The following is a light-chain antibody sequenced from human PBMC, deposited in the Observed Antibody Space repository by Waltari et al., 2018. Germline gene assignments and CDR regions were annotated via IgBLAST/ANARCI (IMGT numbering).Light chain of an antibody. CDR3: CSYAGSYTWV. J-gene: IGLJ3*02. CDR2: DVT. CDR1: TNELGCYNY. V-gene: IGLV2-11*01. Sequence: SALTQPRSVSGSPGQSVTISCTGTTNELGCYNYVSWYQQHPGEAPKLIILDVTKRPSGVPDRLSGSKSGNTASLTISGLRAEDEAEYYCCSYAGSYTWVFGGGTKLTVV.